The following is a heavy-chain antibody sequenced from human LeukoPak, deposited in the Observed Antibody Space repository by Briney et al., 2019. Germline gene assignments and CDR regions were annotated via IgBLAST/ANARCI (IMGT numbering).Heavy chain of an antibody. CDR2: ISGDGDNT. Sequence: GGSLRLSCVASGFTLDDYALHWVRQAPGKGLEWISLISGDGDNTYYADSVKGRFTISRDNSKNSLYLQMSSLRAEDTALYYCAKGVRPGTYYNSFDPWGQGTLVTVSS. J-gene: IGHJ5*02. D-gene: IGHD1-26*01. CDR1: GFTLDDYA. V-gene: IGHV3-43*02. CDR3: AKGVRPGTYYNSFDP.